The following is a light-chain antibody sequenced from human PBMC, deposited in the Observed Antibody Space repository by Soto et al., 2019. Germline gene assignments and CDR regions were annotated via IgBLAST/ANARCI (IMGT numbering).Light chain of an antibody. Sequence: DIVLTQSPGTLSLSPGERATLSCRASQSVSSNYLGWYQQKPGQAPRLLIYGASNRATGIPDRFSGSGSGTDFTLTISRLEPEDFAVYYCQQYGSSPLTFGGGTKVEIK. V-gene: IGKV3-20*01. CDR1: QSVSSNY. CDR2: GAS. CDR3: QQYGSSPLT. J-gene: IGKJ4*01.